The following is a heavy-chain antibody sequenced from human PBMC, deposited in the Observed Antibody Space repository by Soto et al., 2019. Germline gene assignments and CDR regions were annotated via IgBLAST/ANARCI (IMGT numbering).Heavy chain of an antibody. V-gene: IGHV3-49*04. Sequence: GSLRLSCSASVFNFGAYAMSWVRQAPGKGLEWVGFIRRNAYGGTTNYAASVKGRFSISRDDSKSIAYLQMNSLKIEDTAVYYCTRSLAIDFDSWGQGTLVTVSS. CDR3: TRSLAIDFDS. J-gene: IGHJ4*02. CDR2: IRRNAYGGTT. CDR1: VFNFGAYA.